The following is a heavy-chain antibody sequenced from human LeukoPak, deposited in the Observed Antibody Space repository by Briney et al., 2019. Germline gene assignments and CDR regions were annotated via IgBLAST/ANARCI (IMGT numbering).Heavy chain of an antibody. CDR3: ARDLGYSSSYYFDY. CDR2: ISSSSSYI. J-gene: IGHJ4*02. D-gene: IGHD6-6*01. V-gene: IGHV3-21*01. Sequence: GGSLRLSCAASGFTFSSYSMNWVRQAPGKGLEWVSSISSSSSYIYYADSVKGRFTISRDNAKNSLYLQMSSLRAEDTAVYYCARDLGYSSSYYFDYWGQGTLVTVSS. CDR1: GFTFSSYS.